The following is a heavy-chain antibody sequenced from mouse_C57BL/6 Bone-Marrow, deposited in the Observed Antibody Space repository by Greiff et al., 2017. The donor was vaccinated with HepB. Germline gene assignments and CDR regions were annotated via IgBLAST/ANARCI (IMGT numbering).Heavy chain of an antibody. J-gene: IGHJ1*03. Sequence: DVMLVESGGDLVKPGGSLKLSCAASGFTFSSYGMSWVRQTPDKRLEWVATISSGGSYTYYPDSVKGRFTISRDNAKNTLYLQMSSLKSEDTAMYYCARFLSGVWGTGTTVTVSS. CDR1: GFTFSSYG. V-gene: IGHV5-6*02. CDR3: ARFLSGV. CDR2: ISSGGSYT.